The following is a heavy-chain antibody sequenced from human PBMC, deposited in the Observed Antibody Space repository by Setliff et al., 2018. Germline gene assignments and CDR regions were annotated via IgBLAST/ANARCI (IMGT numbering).Heavy chain of an antibody. D-gene: IGHD2-15*01. CDR3: ARTCSGSGCYAGLES. Sequence: SLRLSCAASGFIVSDKHMPWLRQAPGRGLEWVSVIYNSDSTYYADSVKGRFTISRDDSKNMVNLQMNSLRAEDTAVYYCARTCSGSGCYAGLESWGQGTPVTVSS. V-gene: IGHV3-53*01. J-gene: IGHJ4*02. CDR2: IYNSDST. CDR1: GFIVSDKH.